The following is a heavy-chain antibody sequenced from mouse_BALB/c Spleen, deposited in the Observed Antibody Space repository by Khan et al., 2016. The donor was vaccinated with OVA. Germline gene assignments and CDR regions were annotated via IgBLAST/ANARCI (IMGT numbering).Heavy chain of an antibody. D-gene: IGHD2-14*01. J-gene: IGHJ3*01. CDR1: GYTFTNYG. Sequence: QIQLVESGPELKKPGETVKISCKASGYTFTNYGTYWVKQPLGKGLKWMGWLKTYTGEPTYPADFKGRFAFSLETSDSTVYLQFNELKNENTATYFWARREYYWSFAYWGQGTLVTVSA. V-gene: IGHV9-3-1*01. CDR3: ARREYYWSFAY. CDR2: LKTYTGEP.